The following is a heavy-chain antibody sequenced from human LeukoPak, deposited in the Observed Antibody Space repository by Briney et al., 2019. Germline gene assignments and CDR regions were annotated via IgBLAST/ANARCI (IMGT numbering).Heavy chain of an antibody. J-gene: IGHJ2*01. D-gene: IGHD1-26*01. CDR2: IYYSGST. V-gene: IGHV4-59*01. CDR1: GGSISSYY. Sequence: SETLSLTCTVSGGSISSYYWSWIRQPPGKGLEWIGYIYYSGSTNYNPSLKSRVTISVDTSKNHFSLKLSSVTAADTAVYYCARVVVVGATLSRYFDLWGRGTLVTVSS. CDR3: ARVVVVGATLSRYFDL.